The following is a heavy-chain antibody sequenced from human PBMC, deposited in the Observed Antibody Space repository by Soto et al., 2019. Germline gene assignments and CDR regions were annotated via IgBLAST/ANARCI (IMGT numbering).Heavy chain of an antibody. D-gene: IGHD4-4*01. V-gene: IGHV3-23*01. CDR3: AKTGRDYSDSPNDY. CDR2: ISGSEGTT. J-gene: IGHJ4*02. CDR1: GFTFSNYG. Sequence: GGSLRLSCAASGFTFSNYGMSWLRQAPGKGLEWISAISGSEGTTYYRDSVKGRFIISRDNSKSTVYLRINSLKIEDTAVYYCAKTGRDYSDSPNDYWGQGT.